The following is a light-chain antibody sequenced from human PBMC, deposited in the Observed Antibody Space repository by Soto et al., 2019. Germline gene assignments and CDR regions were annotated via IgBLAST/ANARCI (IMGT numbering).Light chain of an antibody. Sequence: IVLTQSPATLSLSPGEGATLSCRASQSIFSPYLAWYQQIPGQAPRHLIYSTSTRATGVPDRFSGSGSGTDFTLTIRRLEPGDFVVYYCQHFGNSQYTFGQGTKLEIK. J-gene: IGKJ2*01. CDR2: STS. CDR1: QSIFSPY. V-gene: IGKV3-20*01. CDR3: QHFGNSQYT.